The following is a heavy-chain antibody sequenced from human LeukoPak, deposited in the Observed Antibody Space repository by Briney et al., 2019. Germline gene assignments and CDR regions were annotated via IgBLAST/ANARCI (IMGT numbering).Heavy chain of an antibody. CDR1: GGSISSSSYY. Sequence: SETLSLTCTVSGGSISSSSYYWGWIRQPPGKGLEWIGCIYYSGSTYYNPSLKSRVTISVDTSKNQFSLKLSSVTAADTAVYYCARIVGASYYYYGMDVWGQGTTVTVSS. V-gene: IGHV4-39*01. D-gene: IGHD1-26*01. CDR3: ARIVGASYYYYGMDV. J-gene: IGHJ6*02. CDR2: IYYSGST.